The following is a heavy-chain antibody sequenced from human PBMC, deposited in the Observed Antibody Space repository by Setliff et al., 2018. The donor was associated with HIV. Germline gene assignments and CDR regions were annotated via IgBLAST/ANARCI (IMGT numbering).Heavy chain of an antibody. Sequence: PSETLSLTCTVSGGSISSYYWSWIRQPPGKGLEWIGYIYTSGSTNYNPSLKSRVTMSVDTSKNKFSLKLSSVTAADTAVYYCARSSYYGSGSYTDYWGQGTLVTVSS. V-gene: IGHV4-4*09. CDR3: ARSSYYGSGSYTDY. CDR1: GGSISSYY. CDR2: IYTSGST. J-gene: IGHJ4*02. D-gene: IGHD3-10*01.